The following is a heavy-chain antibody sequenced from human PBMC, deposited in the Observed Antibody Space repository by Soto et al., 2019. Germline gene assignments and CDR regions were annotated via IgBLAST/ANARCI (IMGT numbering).Heavy chain of an antibody. CDR3: ARGGLYSYGSPLYYFDN. D-gene: IGHD5-18*01. J-gene: IGHJ4*02. V-gene: IGHV1-2*04. Sequence: VASVKVSCKASGYTFTGYYMHWVRQAPGQGLEWMGWINPNSGGTNYAQKFQGWVTMTRDTSISTAYMELSRLRSDDTAVYYCARGGLYSYGSPLYYFDNWGQGTLVNVSS. CDR1: GYTFTGYY. CDR2: INPNSGGT.